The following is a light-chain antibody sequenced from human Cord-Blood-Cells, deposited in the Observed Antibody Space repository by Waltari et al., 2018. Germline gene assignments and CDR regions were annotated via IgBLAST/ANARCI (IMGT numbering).Light chain of an antibody. V-gene: IGLV3-25*02. CDR2: KDS. CDR1: ALPKQY. Sequence: SYELTQPPSVSVSPGQTARITCSGDALPKQYAYWYQQQPGQAPLLVTYKDSERPSGIPERFSGSSSGTTVTLTISGVQAEDEADYYCQAADSSGTYVVFGGGTKLTVL. J-gene: IGLJ2*01. CDR3: QAADSSGTYVV.